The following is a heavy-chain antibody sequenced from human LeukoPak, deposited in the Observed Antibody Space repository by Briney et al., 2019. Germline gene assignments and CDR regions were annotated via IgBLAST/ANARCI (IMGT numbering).Heavy chain of an antibody. J-gene: IGHJ4*02. CDR2: IYYSGNT. Sequence: SETLSLTYTVSGGSISSNYWNWIRQPPGKGLEWIGYIYYSGNTNYNPSLKSRVTISVDTSKNQFSLKLNSVTAADTALYYCARDPYGPSGCFDYWGQGTLVTVSS. CDR3: ARDPYGPSGCFDY. V-gene: IGHV4-59*01. D-gene: IGHD3-10*01. CDR1: GGSISSNY.